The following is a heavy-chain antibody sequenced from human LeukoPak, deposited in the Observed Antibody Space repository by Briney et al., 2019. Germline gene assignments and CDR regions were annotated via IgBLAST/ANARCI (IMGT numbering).Heavy chain of an antibody. Sequence: GGSLSLSCAASGFTFSSYSMNWVRQAPGKGLEWVSSINILSNYIYYADSVKGRFTISRDNAKNSLYLQMNSLRAEDTAVYYCARDSHSSSWYSEFDYSGQGTLVTVSS. CDR2: INILSNYI. CDR3: ARDSHSSSWYSEFDY. J-gene: IGHJ4*02. D-gene: IGHD6-13*01. V-gene: IGHV3-21*01. CDR1: GFTFSSYS.